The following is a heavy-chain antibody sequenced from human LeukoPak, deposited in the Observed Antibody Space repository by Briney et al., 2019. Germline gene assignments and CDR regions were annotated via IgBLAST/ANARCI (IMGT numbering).Heavy chain of an antibody. CDR2: ISGSGGST. Sequence: GGSLRLSCAASGFTFSSYGMSWVRQAPGKGLEWVSAISGSGGSTYYADSVKGRFTISRDNSKNTLYLQMNSLRAEDTAVYYCARQTTVRSYFDYWGQGTLVTVSS. D-gene: IGHD4-11*01. J-gene: IGHJ4*02. V-gene: IGHV3-23*01. CDR1: GFTFSSYG. CDR3: ARQTTVRSYFDY.